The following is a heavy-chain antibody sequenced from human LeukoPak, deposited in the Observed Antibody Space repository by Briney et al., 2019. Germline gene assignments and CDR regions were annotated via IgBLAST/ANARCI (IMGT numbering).Heavy chain of an antibody. D-gene: IGHD5-18*01. Sequence: PSETLSLTCTVSGGSISSHYWSWIRQPPGKGLEWIGYIYYSGSTNYNPSLKSRVTISVDTPKNQFSLERSSVTAADTAVYYCARGRGYSYVIDAFDIWGQGTMVTVSS. J-gene: IGHJ3*02. CDR2: IYYSGST. V-gene: IGHV4-59*11. CDR3: ARGRGYSYVIDAFDI. CDR1: GGSISSHY.